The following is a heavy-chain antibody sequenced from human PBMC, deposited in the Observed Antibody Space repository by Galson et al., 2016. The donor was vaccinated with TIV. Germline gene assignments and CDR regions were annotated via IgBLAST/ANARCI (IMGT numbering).Heavy chain of an antibody. D-gene: IGHD4/OR15-4a*01. CDR2: INNYGVAT. CDR3: AKDANYVLPRNWFDP. J-gene: IGHJ5*02. CDR1: GFTFSNYA. Sequence: SLRLSCAASGFTFSNYAMNWVRQAPGGGLEWVSSINNYGVATYYADSVKGRFTISRDNSKNTLYLQMSSLRAEDTAFYYCAKDANYVLPRNWFDPWGQGTLVTVSS. V-gene: IGHV3-23*01.